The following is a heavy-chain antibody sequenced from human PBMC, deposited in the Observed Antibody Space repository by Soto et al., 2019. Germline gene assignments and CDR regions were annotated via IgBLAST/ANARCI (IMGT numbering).Heavy chain of an antibody. V-gene: IGHV3-30-3*01. CDR3: ASPQGVLFDY. D-gene: IGHD2-8*01. Sequence: GGSLRLSCAASGFTFSNYAMHWVRQAPGKGLEWVAVISYDGSNKYYADSVKGRFTISRDNSKNTLYLQMNSLRAEDTAVYYCASPQGVLFDYWGQGTLVTVSS. CDR1: GFTFSNYA. CDR2: ISYDGSNK. J-gene: IGHJ4*02.